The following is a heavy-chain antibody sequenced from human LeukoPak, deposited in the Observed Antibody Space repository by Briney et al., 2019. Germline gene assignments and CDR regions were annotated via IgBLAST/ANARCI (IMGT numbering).Heavy chain of an antibody. Sequence: GGSLRLSCAASGFTFSTYAMSWVRQAPGKGLEWVSTISGNGGSTYYADSVKGRFTISRDNSKNTVGLQMDSLRVEDTAVYFCARDGGSGIRYDNYIYYGMDVWGQGTTVTVSS. J-gene: IGHJ6*02. CDR3: ARDGGSGIRYDNYIYYGMDV. CDR2: ISGNGGST. CDR1: GFTFSTYA. V-gene: IGHV3-23*01. D-gene: IGHD3-16*01.